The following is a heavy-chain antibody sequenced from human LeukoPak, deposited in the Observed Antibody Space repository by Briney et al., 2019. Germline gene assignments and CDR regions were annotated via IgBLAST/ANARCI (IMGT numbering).Heavy chain of an antibody. D-gene: IGHD6-13*01. V-gene: IGHV1-24*01. J-gene: IGHJ4*02. CDR1: GYTLTELS. CDR3: ATLPGIAAAGYFDY. CDR2: FDPEDGET. Sequence: ASVKVSCKVSGYTLTELSMHWVRQAPGKGLEWMGGFDPEDGETIYAQKFQGRVTMTEDTSTDTAYMELSSLRSGDTAVYYCATLPGIAAAGYFDYWGQGTLVTVSS.